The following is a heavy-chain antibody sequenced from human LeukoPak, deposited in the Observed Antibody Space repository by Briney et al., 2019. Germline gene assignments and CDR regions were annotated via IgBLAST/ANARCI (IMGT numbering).Heavy chain of an antibody. J-gene: IGHJ6*02. CDR1: GYTFTSYG. D-gene: IGHD4-17*01. Sequence: ASVKVSCKASGYTFTSYGISWVRQAPGQGLEWMGWISAYNGNTNYAQKLQGRVTMTTDTSTSTAYMELRSLRSDDTAVYYCARERGDYGDYTYYYYGMDVWGQGTTVTVSS. CDR2: ISAYNGNT. CDR3: ARERGDYGDYTYYYYGMDV. V-gene: IGHV1-18*01.